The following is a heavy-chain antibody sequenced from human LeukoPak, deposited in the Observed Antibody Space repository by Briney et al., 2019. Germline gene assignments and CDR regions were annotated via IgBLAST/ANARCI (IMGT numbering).Heavy chain of an antibody. CDR1: GFIFSNFG. CDR2: IRSDGSDK. V-gene: IGHV3-33*01. J-gene: IGHJ4*02. D-gene: IGHD3-10*01. Sequence: GGSLRLSCAASGFIFSNFGMHWVRQAPGKGLEWVAAIRSDGSDKYFADSVKGRFTISRDKSKSTMYLQMDTLRAEDTAVYYCARDFESNARGVIITSFDYWGQGTLVTVSS. CDR3: ARDFESNARGVIITSFDY.